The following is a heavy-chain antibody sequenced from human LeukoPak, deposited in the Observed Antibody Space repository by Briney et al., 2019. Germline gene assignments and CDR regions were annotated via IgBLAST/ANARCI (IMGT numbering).Heavy chain of an antibody. Sequence: GGSLRPSCAASGFTFSSYAMSWVRQAPGKGLEWVSAISGSGGSTYYADSVKGRFTISRDNSKNTLYLQMNSLRAEDTAVYYCAKDQRYSSGWYYDYWGQGTLVTVSS. V-gene: IGHV3-23*01. CDR3: AKDQRYSSGWYYDY. CDR2: ISGSGGST. D-gene: IGHD6-19*01. J-gene: IGHJ4*02. CDR1: GFTFSSYA.